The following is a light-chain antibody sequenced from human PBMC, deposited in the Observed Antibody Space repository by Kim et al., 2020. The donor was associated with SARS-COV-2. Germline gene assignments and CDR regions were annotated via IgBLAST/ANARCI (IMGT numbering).Light chain of an antibody. Sequence: EIVLTRSPGTLSLSPGERATLSCRASQSVSSSYLAWYQQKPGQAPRLLIYGASSRATGIPDRFSGSGSGTDFTLTISRLEPEDFAVYYCQQYGSSPLYSFGRATKLEI. J-gene: IGKJ2*03. CDR1: QSVSSSY. V-gene: IGKV3-20*01. CDR2: GAS. CDR3: QQYGSSPLYS.